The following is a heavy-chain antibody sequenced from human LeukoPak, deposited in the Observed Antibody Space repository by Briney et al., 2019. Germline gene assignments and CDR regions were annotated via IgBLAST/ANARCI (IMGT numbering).Heavy chain of an antibody. CDR3: AGWYYYDSSGYYGPDY. Sequence: GGSLRLSCAASGFTFSRYWMSWVRQAPGKGLDWVASIKQDGSEKYYVDSVKGRFTISRDNAKNSLYLQMNSLRAEDTAVYYCAGWYYYDSSGYYGPDYWGQGTLVTVSS. V-gene: IGHV3-7*01. J-gene: IGHJ4*02. D-gene: IGHD3-22*01. CDR1: GFTFSRYW. CDR2: IKQDGSEK.